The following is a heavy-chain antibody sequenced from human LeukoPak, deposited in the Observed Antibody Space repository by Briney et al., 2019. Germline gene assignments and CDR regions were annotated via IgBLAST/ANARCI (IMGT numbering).Heavy chain of an antibody. CDR1: GISFSRYA. CDR2: ISYDGSTE. CDR3: VRDGYCGSASCRGWFDP. D-gene: IGHD2-2*03. V-gene: IGHV3-30*04. Sequence: PGGSLRLSCAASGISFSRYAMHWVRQAPGKGLEWVAVISYDGSTEYYADSMKGRFTISRDNSENTLYVQMNSLRVDDTAVYYCVRDGYCGSASCRGWFDPWGQGTLVTVSS. J-gene: IGHJ5*02.